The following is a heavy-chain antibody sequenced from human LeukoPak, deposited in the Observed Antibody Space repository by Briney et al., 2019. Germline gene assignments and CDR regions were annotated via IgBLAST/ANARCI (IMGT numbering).Heavy chain of an antibody. J-gene: IGHJ4*02. CDR1: GYTFTGYY. CDR2: INPNSGGT. D-gene: IGHD3-22*01. CDR3: AVIHSSGYWFSYFDY. Sequence: GASVKVSCKASGYTFTGYYMHWVRQAPGQGLEWMGWINPNSGGTNYAQKFQGRVTMTRDTSISTAYMELSRLRSDDTAVYYCAVIHSSGYWFSYFDYWGQGTLVTVSS. V-gene: IGHV1-2*02.